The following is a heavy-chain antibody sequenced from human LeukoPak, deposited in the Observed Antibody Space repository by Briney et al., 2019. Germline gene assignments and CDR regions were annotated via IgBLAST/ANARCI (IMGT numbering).Heavy chain of an antibody. J-gene: IGHJ4*02. V-gene: IGHV3-48*02. CDR3: ARGDCSGASCLLADY. Sequence: GSLRLSCAASGFTFSTYSMNWVRQAPGKGLEWVSYINSSSSTIYYADSVKGRFTISRDNAKNSQYLQMNSLRDEDTAVYYCARGDCSGASCLLADYWGQGTLVTDPS. CDR2: INSSSSTI. D-gene: IGHD2-15*01. CDR1: GFTFSTYS.